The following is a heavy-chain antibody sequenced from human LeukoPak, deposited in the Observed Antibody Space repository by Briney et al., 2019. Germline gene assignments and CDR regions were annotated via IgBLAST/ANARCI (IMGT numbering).Heavy chain of an antibody. V-gene: IGHV3-23*01. J-gene: IGHJ4*02. CDR2: ISGSGGST. CDR3: AVSVVSDYFDY. Sequence: GGSLRLSCAASGFTFSSYAISWVRQAPGKGLEWVSAISGSGGSTYYADSVKGRFTISRDNSKNTLYLQMNSLRAEDTAVYYCAVSVVSDYFDYWGQGTLVTVSS. D-gene: IGHD3-22*01. CDR1: GFTFSSYA.